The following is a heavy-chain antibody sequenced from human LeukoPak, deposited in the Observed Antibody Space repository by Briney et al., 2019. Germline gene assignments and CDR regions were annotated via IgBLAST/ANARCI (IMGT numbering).Heavy chain of an antibody. CDR3: ACSLYYYDSSGYYYS. D-gene: IGHD3-22*01. J-gene: IGHJ4*02. CDR1: GDSFTSYW. Sequence: GESLKISCKGSGDSFTSYWIGWVRQMPGKGLDWMGIIYPGDSDTRYSPSFQGQVTISADKSISTAYLQWSSLKASDTAMYYCACSLYYYDSSGYYYSWGQGTLVTVSS. CDR2: IYPGDSDT. V-gene: IGHV5-51*01.